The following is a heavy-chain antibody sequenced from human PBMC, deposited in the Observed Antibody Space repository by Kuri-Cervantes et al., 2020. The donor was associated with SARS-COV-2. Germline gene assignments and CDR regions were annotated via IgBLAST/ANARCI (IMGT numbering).Heavy chain of an antibody. V-gene: IGHV3-21*01. D-gene: IGHD1-26*01. CDR1: GFTFSSYS. CDR3: ASEDSGSYFRGRGMFDP. Sequence: GGSLRLSCAASGFTFSSYSMNWVRQAPGKGLEWVSSISSGSSYIYYADSVKGRFTISRDNAKNSLYLQMNSLRAEDTAVYYCASEDSGSYFRGRGMFDPWGQGTLVTVSS. J-gene: IGHJ5*02. CDR2: ISSGSSYI.